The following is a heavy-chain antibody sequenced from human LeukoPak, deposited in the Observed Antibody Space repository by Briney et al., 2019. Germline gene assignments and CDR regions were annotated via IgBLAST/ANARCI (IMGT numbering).Heavy chain of an antibody. Sequence: GGSLKLSCAASGFTFSSYAMHWVRQAPGKELEWVAVIADDGSNKYYADSVKGRFTISRDNSNNTLYLQMNSLRAEDTAVYYCARVDDLDAFDTWGQGTMVTVSS. CDR1: GFTFSSYA. V-gene: IGHV3-30*04. J-gene: IGHJ3*02. CDR3: ARVDDLDAFDT. D-gene: IGHD2-2*03. CDR2: IADDGSNK.